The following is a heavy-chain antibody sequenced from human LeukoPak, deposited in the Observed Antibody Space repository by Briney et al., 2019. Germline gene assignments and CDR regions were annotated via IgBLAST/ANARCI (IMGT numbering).Heavy chain of an antibody. D-gene: IGHD3-16*01. V-gene: IGHV3-7*03. Sequence: GGSLRLSCAASGFTFSSYAKHWVRQAPGKGLELVANMNIDGTQRYHADSVEGRFTISRDNVKNTLYLQMNSLRVEDTAVYYCARDPGWGALDYWGQGALVIVSS. CDR1: GFTFSSYA. J-gene: IGHJ4*02. CDR3: ARDPGWGALDY. CDR2: MNIDGTQR.